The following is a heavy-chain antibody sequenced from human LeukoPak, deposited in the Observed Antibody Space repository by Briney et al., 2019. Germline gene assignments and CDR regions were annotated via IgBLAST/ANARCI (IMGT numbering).Heavy chain of an antibody. CDR3: ARDAYYDFWSGYFVWTSYYFDY. Sequence: GGSLRLSCAASGFTFSDYYMSWIRQAPGKGLEWVSYISSSGSTIYYADSVKGRFTISRDNAKNSLYLQMNSLRAEDAAVYYCARDAYYDFWSGYFVWTSYYFDYWGQGTLVTVSS. CDR1: GFTFSDYY. J-gene: IGHJ4*02. CDR2: ISSSGSTI. V-gene: IGHV3-11*01. D-gene: IGHD3-3*01.